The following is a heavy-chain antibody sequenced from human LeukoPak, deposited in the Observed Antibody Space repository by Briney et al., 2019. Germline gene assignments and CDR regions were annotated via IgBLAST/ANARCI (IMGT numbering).Heavy chain of an antibody. CDR2: IKQDGSEK. J-gene: IGHJ4*02. D-gene: IGHD6-6*01. V-gene: IGHV3-7*01. CDR1: GFTFSSYW. CDR3: AREQYSSSESEFDY. Sequence: SGGSLRLSCAASGFTFSSYWMSWVRQAPGKGLVWVANIKQDGSEKYYVDSVKGRFTISRDNAKNSLYLQMNSLRAEDTAVYYCAREQYSSSESEFDYWGQGTLVTVSS.